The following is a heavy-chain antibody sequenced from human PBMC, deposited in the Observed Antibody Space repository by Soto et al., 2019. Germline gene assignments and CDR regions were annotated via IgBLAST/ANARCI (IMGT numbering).Heavy chain of an antibody. Sequence: GALRLSCAASVFTFSSYAMHWVREAPGKGLEWVAVISYDGINKYYADSVKGRFTISRDNSKNTLYLQMNSLRAEDTAVYYCARDLSSWYYYYYGMDVWGQGTTVTVS. D-gene: IGHD6-13*01. CDR3: ARDLSSWYYYYYGMDV. CDR2: ISYDGINK. J-gene: IGHJ6*02. CDR1: VFTFSSYA. V-gene: IGHV3-30-3*01.